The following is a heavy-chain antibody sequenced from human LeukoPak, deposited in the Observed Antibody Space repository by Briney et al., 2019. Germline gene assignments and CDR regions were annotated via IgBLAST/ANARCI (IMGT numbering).Heavy chain of an antibody. CDR1: GFTFSSYW. CDR3: AKAYIVYYYYMDV. J-gene: IGHJ6*03. V-gene: IGHV3-74*01. CDR2: INSDGSST. D-gene: IGHD5-12*01. Sequence: PGGSLRLSCAASGFTFSSYWMHWVRQAPGKGLVWVSRINSDGSSTSYADSVKGRFTISRDNAKNTLYLQMNSLRAEDTAVYYCAKAYIVYYYYMDVWGKGTTVTISS.